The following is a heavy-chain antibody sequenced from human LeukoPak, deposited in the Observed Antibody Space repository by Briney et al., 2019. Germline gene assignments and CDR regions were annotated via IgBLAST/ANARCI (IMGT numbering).Heavy chain of an antibody. CDR3: ARDRRAYVATMDY. J-gene: IGHJ4*02. Sequence: GGSLRLSYAASGFTFSSYSMNWVRQAPGKGLEWVSSISSSSSYIYYADSVKGRFTISRDNAKNSLYLQMNSLRAEDTAVYYCARDRRAYVATMDYWGQGTLVTVSS. CDR2: ISSSSSYI. D-gene: IGHD5-24*01. V-gene: IGHV3-21*01. CDR1: GFTFSSYS.